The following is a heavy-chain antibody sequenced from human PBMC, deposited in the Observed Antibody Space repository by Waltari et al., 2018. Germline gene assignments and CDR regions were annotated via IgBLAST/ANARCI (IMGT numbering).Heavy chain of an antibody. V-gene: IGHV1-69-2*01. Sequence: EVQLLQSGAELKEPGTTVRISCKVAGYTFSDYYIHWVQQAPGKGLRWMGLGDPEDGETIDADTVQGRVTISADTSTDTAFMELSSLRSEDTAVFYCATALGDSSSASRPFDFWGQGTMITVSS. CDR3: ATALGDSSSASRPFDF. CDR1: GYTFSDYY. CDR2: GDPEDGET. D-gene: IGHD6-19*01. J-gene: IGHJ3*01.